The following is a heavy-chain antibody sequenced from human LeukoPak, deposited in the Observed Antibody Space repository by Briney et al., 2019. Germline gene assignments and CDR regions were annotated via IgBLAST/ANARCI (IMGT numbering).Heavy chain of an antibody. V-gene: IGHV4-34*01. CDR1: GGSFSGYY. Sequence: KPSETLSLTSAVYGGSFSGYYWSWIRQPPGKGLEWIGVINHSGSTNYNPSLKSRVTISVDTSKNQFSLKLSSVTAADTAVYYCARRKRSGGSSTSCLLNWFDPWGQGTLVTVSS. D-gene: IGHD2-2*01. CDR2: INHSGST. CDR3: ARRKRSGGSSTSCLLNWFDP. J-gene: IGHJ5*02.